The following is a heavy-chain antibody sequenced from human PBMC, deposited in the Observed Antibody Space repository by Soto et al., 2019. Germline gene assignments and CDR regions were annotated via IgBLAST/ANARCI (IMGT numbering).Heavy chain of an antibody. D-gene: IGHD4-4*01. CDR2: MYYDGSTK. J-gene: IGHJ3*02. Sequence: QVQLVESGGGVVQPGRSLRLSCAASGFSFSTYFMHWARQAPGKGLEWVAVMYYDGSTKYYADSVKGRFTISRDNSKNMLYLQMTSLRAGDTAVYYCARDTTVITFHALDIWGQGTTVTVSP. CDR1: GFSFSTYF. V-gene: IGHV3-33*01. CDR3: ARDTTVITFHALDI.